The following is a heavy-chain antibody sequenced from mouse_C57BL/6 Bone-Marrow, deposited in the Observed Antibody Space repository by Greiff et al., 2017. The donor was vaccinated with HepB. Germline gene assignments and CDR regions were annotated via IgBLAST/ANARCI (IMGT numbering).Heavy chain of an antibody. V-gene: IGHV3-6*01. Sequence: EVQLVESGPGLVKPSQSLSLTCSVTGYSITSGYYWNWIRQFPGNKLEWMGYISYDGSNNYNPSLKNRISITRDTSKNQFFLKLNSVTTEDTATYYCARDEDSSSGFAYWGQGTLVTVSA. CDR2: ISYDGSN. CDR3: ARDEDSSSGFAY. J-gene: IGHJ3*01. D-gene: IGHD1-1*01. CDR1: GYSITSGYY.